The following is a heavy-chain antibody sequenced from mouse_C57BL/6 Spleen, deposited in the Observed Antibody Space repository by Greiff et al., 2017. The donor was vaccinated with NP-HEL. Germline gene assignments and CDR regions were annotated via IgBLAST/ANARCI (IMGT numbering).Heavy chain of an antibody. CDR3: ARAWAHWYFDV. J-gene: IGHJ1*03. Sequence: EVQLVESEGGLVQPGSSMKLSCTASGFTFSDYYMAWVRQVPEKGLEWVANINYDGSSTYYLDSLKSRFIISRDNAKNILYLQMSSLKSEDTATYYCARAWAHWYFDVWGTGTTVTVSS. CDR1: GFTFSDYY. CDR2: INYDGSST. V-gene: IGHV5-16*01. D-gene: IGHD3-1*01.